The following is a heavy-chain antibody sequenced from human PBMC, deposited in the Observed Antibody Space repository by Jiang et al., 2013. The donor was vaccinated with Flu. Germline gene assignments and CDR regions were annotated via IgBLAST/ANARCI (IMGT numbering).Heavy chain of an antibody. Sequence: TEYAPSVRGRFIISRDDSESIAYLQMNSLKTDDTAVYYCTRDHRYCSGGNCYCFDSWGQGTLVTVSS. D-gene: IGHD2-15*01. J-gene: IGHJ4*02. CDR2: T. CDR3: TRDHRYCSGGNCYCFDS. V-gene: IGHV3-49*02.